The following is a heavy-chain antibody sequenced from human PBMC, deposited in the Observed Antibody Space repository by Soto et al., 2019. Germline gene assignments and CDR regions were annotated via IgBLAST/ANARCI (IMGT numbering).Heavy chain of an antibody. D-gene: IGHD6-13*01. CDR3: ARRSSSSDDSMDV. CDR1: GYSFTIYC. V-gene: IGHV5-51*01. J-gene: IGHJ6*02. Sequence: PGESLKISCTGSGYSFTIYCIGLVLQMPGKGLEWMGIIYPGDSDTRYSPSFQGQVTISADKSISTAYLQWSSLKASDTAMYYCARRSSSSDDSMDVWGQGTTVTVSS. CDR2: IYPGDSDT.